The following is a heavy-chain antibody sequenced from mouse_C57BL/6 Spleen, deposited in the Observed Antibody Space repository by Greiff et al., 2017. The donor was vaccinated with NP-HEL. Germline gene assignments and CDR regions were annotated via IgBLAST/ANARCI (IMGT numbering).Heavy chain of an antibody. CDR3: ARDGSSPLFAY. CDR2: INPNNGGT. D-gene: IGHD1-1*01. V-gene: IGHV1-26*01. Sequence: VQLQQSGPELVKPGASVKISCKASGYTFTDYYMNWVKQSHGKSLEWIGDINPNNGGTSYNQKFKGKATLTVDKSSSTAYMELRSLTSEDSAVYYCARDGSSPLFAYWGQGTLVTVSA. CDR1: GYTFTDYY. J-gene: IGHJ3*01.